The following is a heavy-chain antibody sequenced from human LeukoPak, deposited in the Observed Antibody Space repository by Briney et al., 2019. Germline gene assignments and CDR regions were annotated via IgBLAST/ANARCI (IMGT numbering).Heavy chain of an antibody. CDR3: AKGEGGSCSSSSCSTYFDY. CDR2: ISGGGEST. V-gene: IGHV3-23*01. CDR1: GFTFSSYA. Sequence: GGSLRLSCAASGFTFSSYAMNWVRQAPGKGLEWGSAISGGGESTYNADSVKGRFIISRDNSKNTLYLRMNSLRAEDTAVYYCAKGEGGSCSSSSCSTYFDYWGQGTLVTVSS. J-gene: IGHJ4*02. D-gene: IGHD2-15*01.